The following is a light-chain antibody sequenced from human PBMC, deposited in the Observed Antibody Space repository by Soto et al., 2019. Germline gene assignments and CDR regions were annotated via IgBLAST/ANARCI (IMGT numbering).Light chain of an antibody. V-gene: IGKV3-15*01. J-gene: IGKJ2*01. CDR2: GAS. CDR3: QQYNNWPPYT. Sequence: EIVMTQSPATLSVSPGERATLSCRARQSVSSNLAWYQQKPGQAPRLLIYGASTRATDIPARFSGSGSGTEFTLTISSLQSEEFAVYYCQQYNNWPPYTFGQGTKLEIK. CDR1: QSVSSN.